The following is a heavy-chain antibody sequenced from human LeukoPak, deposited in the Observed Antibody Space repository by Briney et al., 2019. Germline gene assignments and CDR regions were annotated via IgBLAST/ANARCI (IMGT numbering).Heavy chain of an antibody. CDR2: ISSSSSYT. Sequence: PGGSLRLSCAASGFTFSSYKMNWVRQAPGKGLEWVSYISSSSSYTNYADSVKGRFTISRDNAKNSLYLQMNSLRAEDTAVYYCARVEYYYDSSGPPSPFYFDYWGQGTLVTVSS. CDR1: GFTFSSYK. V-gene: IGHV3-21*05. D-gene: IGHD3-22*01. CDR3: ARVEYYYDSSGPPSPFYFDY. J-gene: IGHJ4*02.